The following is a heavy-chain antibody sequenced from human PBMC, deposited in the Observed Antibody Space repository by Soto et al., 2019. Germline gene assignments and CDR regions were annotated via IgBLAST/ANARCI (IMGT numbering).Heavy chain of an antibody. V-gene: IGHV3-30*03. Sequence: QVQLVESGGGVVQPGRSLRLSCAASGFIFNSYGMHWIRQAPGKGLEWVAVISYDGSNIFYADSVKGRFTISRDNSNSTLYLQMNSLRGDDTAVYYCARGVRGVATIAIGFYLDYWGQGTLVTTSS. CDR3: ARGVRGVATIAIGFYLDY. J-gene: IGHJ4*02. D-gene: IGHD5-12*01. CDR1: GFIFNSYG. CDR2: ISYDGSNI.